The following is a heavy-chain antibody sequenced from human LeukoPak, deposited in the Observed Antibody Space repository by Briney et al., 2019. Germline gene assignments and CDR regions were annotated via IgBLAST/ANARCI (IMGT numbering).Heavy chain of an antibody. D-gene: IGHD3-22*01. CDR2: IIPIFGTA. CDR1: GGTFGSYA. Sequence: SVKVSCKASGGTFGSYAISWVRQAPGQGLEWMGGIIPIFGTANYAQKFQGRVTITADESTSTAYMELSSLRSEDTAVYYCASGVYDSSGYYYFDYWGQGTLVTVSS. J-gene: IGHJ4*02. CDR3: ASGVYDSSGYYYFDY. V-gene: IGHV1-69*01.